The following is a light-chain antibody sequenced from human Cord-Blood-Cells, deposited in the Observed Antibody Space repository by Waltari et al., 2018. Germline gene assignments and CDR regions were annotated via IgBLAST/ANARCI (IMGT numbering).Light chain of an antibody. CDR3: SSYTSSSTYV. V-gene: IGLV2-14*01. CDR2: EVS. CDR1: SSDVGGHKY. Sequence: QSALTQPASVSGSPGQSTTISCTGTSSDVGGHKYVSWYQQHPGKAPKLMIYEVSNRPSGVSNRFSGSKSGNTASLTISGLQAEDEADYYCSSYTSSSTYVFGTGTKVTVL. J-gene: IGLJ1*01.